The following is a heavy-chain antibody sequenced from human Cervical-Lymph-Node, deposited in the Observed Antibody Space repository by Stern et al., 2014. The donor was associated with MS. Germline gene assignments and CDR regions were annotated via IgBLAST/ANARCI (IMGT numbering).Heavy chain of an antibody. J-gene: IGHJ6*02. Sequence: VQLVQSGAEVKKPGESLKISCKGSGYSFATYWIGWVRQMPGNGLEWMGFIYPGDSDTRYSPSCQGQVTISADKSISPAYLHWSSLKASDTSIYYCARPGDDTAKYGLDVWGQGTTVTVSS. D-gene: IGHD5-18*01. CDR1: GYSFATYW. CDR3: ARPGDDTAKYGLDV. V-gene: IGHV5-51*03. CDR2: IYPGDSDT.